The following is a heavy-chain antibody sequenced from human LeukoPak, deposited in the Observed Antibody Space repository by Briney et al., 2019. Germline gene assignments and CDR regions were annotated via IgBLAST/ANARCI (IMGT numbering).Heavy chain of an antibody. CDR3: ASGVSSTGDFSSFDY. CDR1: GFTFSSYS. Sequence: GGSLRLSCAASGFTFSSYSMNWVRQAPGKGLEWVSSISSSSSYIYYADSVKGRLTISRDNAKNSLYLQMNSLRAEDTAVYYCASGVSSTGDFSSFDYWGQGTLVTVSS. CDR2: ISSSSSYI. V-gene: IGHV3-21*01. J-gene: IGHJ4*02. D-gene: IGHD7-27*01.